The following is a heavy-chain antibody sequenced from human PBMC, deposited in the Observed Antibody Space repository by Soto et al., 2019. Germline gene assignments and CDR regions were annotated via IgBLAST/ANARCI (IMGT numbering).Heavy chain of an antibody. D-gene: IGHD2-15*01. CDR2: IYHSGST. CDR3: ATVVVVAAPSYYYYYGMDV. Sequence: QVQLQESGPGLVKPSGTLSLTCAVSGGSISSSNWWSWVRQPPGKGLEWIGEIYHSGSTNYNPSLKRRVTISVDKSKNRFSLKLSSVTAADTAVYYWATVVVVAAPSYYYYYGMDVWGQGTTVTVSS. J-gene: IGHJ6*02. CDR1: GGSISSSNW. V-gene: IGHV4-4*02.